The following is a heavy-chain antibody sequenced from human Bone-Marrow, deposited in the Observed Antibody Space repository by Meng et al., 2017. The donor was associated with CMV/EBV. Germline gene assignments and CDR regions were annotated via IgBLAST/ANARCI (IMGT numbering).Heavy chain of an antibody. Sequence: SETLSLTCTVSGGSISSYYWSWIRQPAGKGLEWIGRIYTSGSTNYNPSLKSRVTISVDTSKNQFSLKLSSVTAADTAVYYCARDRRVPAASYYYYGMDVWGQGTTITVSS. D-gene: IGHD2-2*01. CDR3: ARDRRVPAASYYYYGMDV. CDR2: IYTSGST. CDR1: GGSISSYY. V-gene: IGHV4-4*07. J-gene: IGHJ6*02.